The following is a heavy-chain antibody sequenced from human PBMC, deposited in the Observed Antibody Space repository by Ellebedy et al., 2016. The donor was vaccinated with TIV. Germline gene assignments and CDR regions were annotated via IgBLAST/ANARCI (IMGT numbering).Heavy chain of an antibody. CDR3: ARDLMVGATTEYFQH. CDR2: ISAYNGNT. V-gene: IGHV1-18*01. D-gene: IGHD1-26*01. J-gene: IGHJ1*01. Sequence: ASVKVSXKASGYTFTSYGISWVRQAPGQGLEWMGWISAYNGNTNYAQKLQGGVTMTTDTSTSTAYMELRSLRSDDTAVYYCARDLMVGATTEYFQHWGQGTLVTVSS. CDR1: GYTFTSYG.